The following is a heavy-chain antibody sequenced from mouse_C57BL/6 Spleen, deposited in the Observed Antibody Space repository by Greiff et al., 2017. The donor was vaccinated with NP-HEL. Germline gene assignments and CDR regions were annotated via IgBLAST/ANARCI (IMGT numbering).Heavy chain of an antibody. CDR2: ISSGGSYT. J-gene: IGHJ1*03. CDR1: GFTFSSYG. Sequence: VQLKESGGDLVKPGGSLKLSCAASGFTFSSYGMSWVRQTPDKRLEWVATISSGGSYTYYPDSVKGRFTISRDNAKNTLYLQMSSLKSEDTAMYYCARRGYGSSYVGYFDVWGTGTTVTVSS. V-gene: IGHV5-6*01. D-gene: IGHD1-1*01. CDR3: ARRGYGSSYVGYFDV.